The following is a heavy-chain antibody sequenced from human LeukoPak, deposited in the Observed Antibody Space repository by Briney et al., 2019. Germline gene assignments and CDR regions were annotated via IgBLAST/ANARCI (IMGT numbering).Heavy chain of an antibody. J-gene: IGHJ4*02. CDR1: GGTFSSYA. CDR2: IIPILGIA. Sequence: SVKVSCKASGGTFSSYAIRWVRQAPGQGLEWMGRIIPILGIANYAQKFQGRVTITADKSTNTAYMELSSLRSEDTAVYYCARESLHGSGSQYYFDYWGQGTLVTVSS. CDR3: ARESLHGSGSQYYFDY. D-gene: IGHD3-10*01. V-gene: IGHV1-69*04.